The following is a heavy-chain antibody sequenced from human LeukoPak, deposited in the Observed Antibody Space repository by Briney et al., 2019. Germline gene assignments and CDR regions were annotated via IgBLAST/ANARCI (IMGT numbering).Heavy chain of an antibody. V-gene: IGHV3-7*01. J-gene: IGHJ4*02. CDR2: IKQDGSEK. CDR1: GFTFSSYE. CDR3: ARGDADILTASSGLTDY. Sequence: GGSLRLSCAASGFTFSSYEMNWVRQAPGKGLEWVANIKQDGSEKYFVDSVKGRFTISRDNAKNSLYLQMNSLRAEDTAVYYCARGDADILTASSGLTDYWGQGTLVTVSS. D-gene: IGHD3-9*01.